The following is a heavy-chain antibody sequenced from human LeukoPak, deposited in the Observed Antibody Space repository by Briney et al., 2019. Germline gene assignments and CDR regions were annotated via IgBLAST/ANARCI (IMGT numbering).Heavy chain of an antibody. Sequence: ASVKVSCKASGGTFSSYAISWVRQAPGQALEWMGGIIPIFGTANYAQKFQGRVTITADEPTSTAYMELSSLRSEDTAVYYCARNGRADGMDVWGQGTTVTVSS. V-gene: IGHV1-69*13. CDR2: IIPIFGTA. D-gene: IGHD3-10*02. CDR1: GGTFSSYA. J-gene: IGHJ6*02. CDR3: ARNGRADGMDV.